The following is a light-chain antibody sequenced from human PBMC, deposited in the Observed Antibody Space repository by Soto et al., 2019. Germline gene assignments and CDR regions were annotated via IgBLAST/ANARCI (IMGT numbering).Light chain of an antibody. V-gene: IGKV1-5*03. CDR3: QQYNSYST. Sequence: DIPMTQSPSTLSASVGDRVAITCRASQSIGTWLAWYQQKPGKAPDLLIYKASTLESGVPSRFSGSGSGTAFTLTISGLQPDDFATYYWQQYNSYSTFGQGTKVEIK. CDR1: QSIGTW. J-gene: IGKJ1*01. CDR2: KAS.